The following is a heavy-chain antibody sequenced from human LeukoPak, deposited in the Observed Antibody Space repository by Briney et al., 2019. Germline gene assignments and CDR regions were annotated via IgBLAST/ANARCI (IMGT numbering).Heavy chain of an antibody. CDR2: INRSGST. D-gene: IGHD3-22*01. Sequence: SETLSLTCAVYGGSFSGYYWSWIRQPPGKGLEWIGEINRSGSTNYNPSLKSRVTISVDTSKNQFSLKLSSVTAADTAVYYCASSFYYDSSANPAYFDYWGQGTLVTVSS. CDR3: ASSFYYDSSANPAYFDY. CDR1: GGSFSGYY. V-gene: IGHV4-34*01. J-gene: IGHJ4*02.